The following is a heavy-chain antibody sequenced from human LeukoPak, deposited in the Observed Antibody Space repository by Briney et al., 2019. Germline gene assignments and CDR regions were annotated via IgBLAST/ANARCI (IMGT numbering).Heavy chain of an antibody. D-gene: IGHD5-18*01. CDR3: ARLHYYRGYDYGSPTFDY. CDR2: ISWNSGSI. J-gene: IGHJ4*02. V-gene: IGHV3-9*01. CDR1: GFTFDDYA. Sequence: GRSLRLSCAASGFTFDDYAMHWVRQAPGKGLEWVSGISWNSGSIGYADSVKGRFTISRDNSKNTLYLQMNSLRAEDTAVYYCARLHYYRGYDYGSPTFDYWGQGTLVTVSS.